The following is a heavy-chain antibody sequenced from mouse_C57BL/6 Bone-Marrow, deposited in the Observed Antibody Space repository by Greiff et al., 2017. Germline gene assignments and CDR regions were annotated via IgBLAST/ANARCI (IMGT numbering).Heavy chain of an antibody. D-gene: IGHD2-2*01. Sequence: EVKLQESGAELVRPGASVKLSCTASGFNIKDDYMHWVKQRPEQGLEWIGWIDPENGDTEYASKFQGKATITVDTSSNTAYLQLSSLTSEDTAVYYCTTRGYYCAMDYWGQGTSDTVSS. J-gene: IGHJ4*01. CDR3: TTRGYYCAMDY. V-gene: IGHV14-4*01. CDR1: GFNIKDDY. CDR2: IDPENGDT.